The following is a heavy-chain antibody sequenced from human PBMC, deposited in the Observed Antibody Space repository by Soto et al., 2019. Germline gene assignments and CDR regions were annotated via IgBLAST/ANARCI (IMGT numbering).Heavy chain of an antibody. CDR1: GFTFGDYA. Sequence: GGSLRLSCTASGFTFGDYAMSWFRQAPGKGLEWVGRIRSKSDGAATDYAAPVKGRFTISRDDSKNTLFLQLNSLQAEDTAVYYCANGRYDYVWGSLTYFDYWGQGTLVTISS. CDR3: ANGRYDYVWGSLTYFDY. J-gene: IGHJ4*02. D-gene: IGHD3-16*01. V-gene: IGHV3-49*03. CDR2: IRSKSDGAAT.